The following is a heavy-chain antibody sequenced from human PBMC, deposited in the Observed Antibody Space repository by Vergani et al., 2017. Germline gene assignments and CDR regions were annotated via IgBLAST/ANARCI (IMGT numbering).Heavy chain of an antibody. CDR2: IYWNDDK. CDR3: AHRQAWFDP. J-gene: IGHJ5*02. CDR1: GFSLSTSGVG. Sequence: QITLKESGPTLVKPTQTLTLTCTFSGFSLSTSGVGVGWIRQPPGKALEWLALIYWNDDKRDSPSLKSRLTITKDTSKNQVVITMTNMDPVDTATYYCAHRQAWFDPWGQGSLVTVSS. V-gene: IGHV2-5*01.